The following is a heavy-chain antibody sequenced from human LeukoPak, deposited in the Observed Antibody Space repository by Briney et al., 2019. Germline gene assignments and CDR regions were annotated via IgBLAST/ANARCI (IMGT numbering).Heavy chain of an antibody. V-gene: IGHV1-2*02. CDR3: SGRYGPGPV. CDR2: ILPDGRDT. D-gene: IGHD3-10*01. Sequence: ASVKVSCKASGYTFAAPHIHWVRQAPGQGLEWMGWILPDGRDTKYSQKFQDRMTLTTDTSTNTAYMELNRLIPDDTAVYYCSGRYGPGPVWGQGTLISASP. J-gene: IGHJ4*02. CDR1: GYTFAAPH.